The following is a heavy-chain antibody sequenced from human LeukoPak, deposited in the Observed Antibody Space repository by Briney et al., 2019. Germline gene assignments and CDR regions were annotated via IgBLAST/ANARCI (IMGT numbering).Heavy chain of an antibody. CDR3: ARDHHYDILTGLDYYFDY. Sequence: GASVKVSCKASGYTFTGYYMHWVRQAPGQGLEWMGWINPNSGGTNYAQKFQGRVTMTRDTSISTAYMELSRLRSDDTAVYYCARDHHYDILTGLDYYFDYWGQGTLVTVSP. CDR2: INPNSGGT. D-gene: IGHD3-9*01. J-gene: IGHJ4*02. CDR1: GYTFTGYY. V-gene: IGHV1-2*02.